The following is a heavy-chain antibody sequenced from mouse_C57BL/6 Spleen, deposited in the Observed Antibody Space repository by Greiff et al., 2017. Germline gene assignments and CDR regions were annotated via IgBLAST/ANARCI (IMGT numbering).Heavy chain of an antibody. D-gene: IGHD2-3*01. CDR3: ARSDGYKGYFDV. J-gene: IGHJ1*03. V-gene: IGHV1-82*01. CDR1: GYAFSSSW. CDR2: IYPGDGDT. Sequence: VQLQQSGPELVKPGASVKISCKASGYAFSSSWMNWVKQRPGKGLEWIGRIYPGDGDTNYNGKFKGKATLTADKSSSTAYMQLSSLTSEDSAVXFCARSDGYKGYFDVWGTGTTVTVSS.